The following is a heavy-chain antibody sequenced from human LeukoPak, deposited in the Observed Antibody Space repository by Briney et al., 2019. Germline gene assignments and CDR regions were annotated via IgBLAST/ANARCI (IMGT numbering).Heavy chain of an antibody. D-gene: IGHD6-6*01. CDR1: GFTFDAFG. CDR3: AKGRADSSSSASFDY. J-gene: IGHJ4*02. CDR2: IRGDAGST. Sequence: PGGSLRLSCAASGFTFDAFGMTWVRQAPGKGLEWVSAIRGDAGSTGYADSVKGRFTISRDNAKNSLYLQMNSLRVEDTALYYCAKGRADSSSSASFDYWGQGTLVTVSS. V-gene: IGHV3-20*04.